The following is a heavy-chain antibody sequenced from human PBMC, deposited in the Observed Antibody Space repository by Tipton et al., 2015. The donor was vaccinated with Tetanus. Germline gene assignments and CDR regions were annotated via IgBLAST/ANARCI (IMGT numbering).Heavy chain of an antibody. CDR3: ARGRTMSGVVAPFDL. Sequence: TLSLTCTVSGGSISSDGAYWSWIRQHPGEGLEWIGYISNSGRTYYNPSLKSRVTISVDTSQKQSRLKLNSVTAADTAVYYCARGRTMSGVVAPFDLWGQGTQVTVSS. J-gene: IGHJ4*02. CDR1: GGSISSDGAY. V-gene: IGHV4-31*03. D-gene: IGHD3-3*01. CDR2: ISNSGRT.